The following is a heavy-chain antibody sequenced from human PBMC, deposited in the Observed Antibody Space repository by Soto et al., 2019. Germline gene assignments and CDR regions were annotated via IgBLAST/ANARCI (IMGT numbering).Heavy chain of an antibody. V-gene: IGHV3-48*02. CDR2: ISSSKNII. D-gene: IGHD6-19*01. Sequence: EVQLVESGGGLVQPGGSLRLSCAASGFSFSSYSMNWVRQAPGKGLEWVSYISSSKNIIYYADSVKGRFTISRDNANNSLFLQVNNLRDEDTAVYYCARSPTSGYSSGWYSDYWGQGTLVTVSS. CDR1: GFSFSSYS. J-gene: IGHJ4*02. CDR3: ARSPTSGYSSGWYSDY.